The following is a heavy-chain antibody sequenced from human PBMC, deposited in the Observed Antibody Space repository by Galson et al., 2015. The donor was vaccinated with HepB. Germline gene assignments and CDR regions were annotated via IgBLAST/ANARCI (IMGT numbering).Heavy chain of an antibody. CDR1: GFTLGDYS. J-gene: IGHJ6*02. CDR3: SRSHYGGDRYHYYGMDV. V-gene: IGHV3-49*03. D-gene: IGHD2-21*02. Sequence: SLRLSCAVSGFTLGDYSMSWFRQAPGKGLEWVGFITSKSYGGTTEYAASVKGRFTISRDDSKSIAFLQLNSLKSEDTAVYYCSRSHYGGDRYHYYGMDVWGQGTTVTVSS. CDR2: ITSKSYGGTT.